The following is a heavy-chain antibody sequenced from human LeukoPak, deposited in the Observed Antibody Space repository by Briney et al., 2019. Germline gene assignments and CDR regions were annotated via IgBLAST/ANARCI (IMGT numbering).Heavy chain of an antibody. CDR1: GFTFSSYG. Sequence: TGGSLRLSCAASGFTFSSYGIHWVRQTPAKGLEWVAVIGSDGRNKFYADSVTGRFSVSRDNSKNTLFLQMNSLRAEDTGVYFCARDDILSDENGFDMWGRGTMVTVSS. CDR2: IGSDGRNK. D-gene: IGHD3-9*01. V-gene: IGHV3-33*08. J-gene: IGHJ3*02. CDR3: ARDDILSDENGFDM.